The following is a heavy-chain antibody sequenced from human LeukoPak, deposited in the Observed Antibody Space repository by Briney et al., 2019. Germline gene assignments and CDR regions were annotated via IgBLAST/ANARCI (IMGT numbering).Heavy chain of an antibody. CDR2: IIPIFGTA. Sequence: SVKVSCKASGGTFSSYAISWVRQAPGQGLEWMGGIIPIFGTANYAQKFQGGVTITADESTSTAYMELSSLRSEDTAVYYCASPLRIAVAGTDYYGMDVWGQGTTVTVSS. V-gene: IGHV1-69*13. CDR3: ASPLRIAVAGTDYYGMDV. CDR1: GGTFSSYA. J-gene: IGHJ6*02. D-gene: IGHD6-19*01.